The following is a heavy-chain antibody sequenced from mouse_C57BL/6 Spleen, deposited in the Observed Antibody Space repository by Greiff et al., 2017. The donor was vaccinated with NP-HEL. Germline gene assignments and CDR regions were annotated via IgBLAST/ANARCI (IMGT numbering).Heavy chain of an antibody. CDR2: IRNKANGYTS. D-gene: IGHD2-4*01. CDR3: ARHYDYDGYAMDD. J-gene: IGHJ4*01. V-gene: IGHV7-3*01. CDR1: GFTFTDYY. Sequence: EVMLVESGGGLVQPGGSLSLSCAASGFTFTDYYMSWVRQPPGKALEWLGFIRNKANGYTSEYSASVKGRFTISRDNSQSNLYLQINALRAEDSAANDCARHYDYDGYAMDDWGQGTSVTVSS.